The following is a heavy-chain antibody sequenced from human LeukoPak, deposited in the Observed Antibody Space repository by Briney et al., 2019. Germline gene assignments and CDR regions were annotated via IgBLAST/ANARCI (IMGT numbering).Heavy chain of an antibody. CDR2: INPSGGST. CDR1: GYTFTSYY. V-gene: IGHV1-46*01. CDR3: ASGRSTADAFDI. Sequence: PGASVKVSCKASGYTFTSYYMHWVRQAPGQGLEWMGIINPSGGSTSYAQKFQGRVTMTRDMSTSTVYMELSSLRSEDTAVYYCASGRSTADAFDIWGQGTMVTVSS. D-gene: IGHD4-17*01. J-gene: IGHJ3*02.